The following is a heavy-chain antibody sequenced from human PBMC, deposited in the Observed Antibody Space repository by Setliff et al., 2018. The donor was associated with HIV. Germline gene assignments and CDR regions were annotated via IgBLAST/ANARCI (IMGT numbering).Heavy chain of an antibody. CDR1: GYTFTSYG. CDR3: ARVGPFEFDSSGYAEF. CDR2: ISAYNGNT. D-gene: IGHD3-22*01. Sequence: SVKVSCKASGYTFTSYGISWVRQAPGQGLEWMGWISAYNGNTNYAQRFQGRVTVTTDTSTSTAYMELRSLRSDDTAVYFCARVGPFEFDSSGYAEFWGQGTPVTVSS. V-gene: IGHV1-18*01. J-gene: IGHJ4*02.